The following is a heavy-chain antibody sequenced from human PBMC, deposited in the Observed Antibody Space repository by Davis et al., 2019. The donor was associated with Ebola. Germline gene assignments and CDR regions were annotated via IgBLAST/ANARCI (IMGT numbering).Heavy chain of an antibody. CDR3: ARPETTVTTGWFDP. J-gene: IGHJ5*02. Sequence: SETLSLTCTVSGGSISSYYWSWIRQPPGKGLEWIGYIYYSGSTNYNPSLKSQVTISVDTSKNQFSLKLSSVTAADTAVYYCARPETTVTTGWFDPWGQETLVTVSS. CDR1: GGSISSYY. CDR2: IYYSGST. V-gene: IGHV4-59*12. D-gene: IGHD4-17*01.